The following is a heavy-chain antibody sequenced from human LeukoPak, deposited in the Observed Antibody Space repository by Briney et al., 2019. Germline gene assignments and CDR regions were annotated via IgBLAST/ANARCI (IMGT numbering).Heavy chain of an antibody. CDR3: ARGRYLPLYFDY. D-gene: IGHD3-16*02. Sequence: SETLSLTCTVSGGSISSSTYYWGWIRQPPGKGLEWIGSIYYTESTYYSPSLQSRVSMSVDTSKNQFSLKVNSVTAADTAVYYCARGRYLPLYFDYWGQGTLVTVSS. V-gene: IGHV4-39*01. CDR2: IYYTEST. J-gene: IGHJ4*02. CDR1: GGSISSSTYY.